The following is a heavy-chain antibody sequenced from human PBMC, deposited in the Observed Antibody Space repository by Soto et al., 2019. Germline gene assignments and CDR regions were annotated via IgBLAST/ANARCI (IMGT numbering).Heavy chain of an antibody. J-gene: IGHJ6*02. CDR2: TYYRSKWYN. D-gene: IGHD6-19*01. CDR3: ARDLRYSSGRDYYYGMDV. V-gene: IGHV6-1*01. CDR1: GDSVSSNSAA. Sequence: SQTLSLTCAISGDSVSSNSAAWNWTRQSPSRGLEWLGRTYYRSKWYNDYAVSVKSRITINPDTSKNQFSLQLNSVTPEDTAVYYCARDLRYSSGRDYYYGMDVWGQGTTVTVSS.